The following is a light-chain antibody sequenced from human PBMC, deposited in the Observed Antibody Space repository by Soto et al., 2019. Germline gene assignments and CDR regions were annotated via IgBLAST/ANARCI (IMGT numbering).Light chain of an antibody. Sequence: QMRQSPSTITASVGERATMTCLASQSISSWLAWYQQKPGKAPKLLIYKASSLESGVPSRFSGSGSGTEFTLTISSPQPDDFATYYCQQYNSYSPTFGQVTKV. CDR1: QSISSW. J-gene: IGKJ1*01. V-gene: IGKV1-5*03. CDR3: QQYNSYSPT. CDR2: KAS.